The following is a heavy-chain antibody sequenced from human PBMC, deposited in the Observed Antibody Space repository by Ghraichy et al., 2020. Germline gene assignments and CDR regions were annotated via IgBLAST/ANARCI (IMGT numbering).Heavy chain of an antibody. CDR1: GFPFSTPV. D-gene: IGHD3-16*01. V-gene: IGHV3-23*01. CDR3: MRGGWGAH. CDR2: ITNSGDST. Sequence: GGSLRLSCTASGFPFSTPVMSWARQAPGKGLEWVSTITNSGDSTFYADSVKGRFTISRDNSKNTLFLQMSSLRAEDTAVYYCMRGGWGAHWGQGTLVTVSS. J-gene: IGHJ4*02.